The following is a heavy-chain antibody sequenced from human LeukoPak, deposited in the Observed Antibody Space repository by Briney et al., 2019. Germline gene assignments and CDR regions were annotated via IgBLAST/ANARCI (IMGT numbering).Heavy chain of an antibody. CDR2: IYYSGST. J-gene: IGHJ6*02. CDR1: GGSISSGGYY. V-gene: IGHV4-31*03. CDR3: AREPYDILTGYYNPSGMDV. D-gene: IGHD3-9*01. Sequence: SETLSLTCTVSGGSISSGGYYWSWIRQHPGKGLEWIGYIYYSGSTYYNPSLKSRVTISVDTSKNQFSLKLSSVTAADTAVYHCAREPYDILTGYYNPSGMDVWGQGTTATVSS.